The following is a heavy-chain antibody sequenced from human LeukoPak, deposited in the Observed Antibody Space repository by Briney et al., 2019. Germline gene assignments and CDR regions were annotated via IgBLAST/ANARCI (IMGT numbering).Heavy chain of an antibody. J-gene: IGHJ4*02. V-gene: IGHV4-59*08. CDR2: IYYSGST. Sequence: SETLSLTCTVSGGSISSYYWSWIRQPPGKGLEWFGYIYYSGSTNYNPSLKSRVTISVDTSKNQFSLKLSSVTAADTAVYYCARQVIDGSGSYNFDYWGQGTLVTVSS. D-gene: IGHD3-10*01. CDR3: ARQVIDGSGSYNFDY. CDR1: GGSISSYY.